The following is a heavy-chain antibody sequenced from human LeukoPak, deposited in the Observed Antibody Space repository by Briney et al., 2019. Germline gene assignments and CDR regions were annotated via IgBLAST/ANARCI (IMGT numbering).Heavy chain of an antibody. CDR2: IYYSGST. CDR3: ARVGPVVAATGKWFDP. CDR1: GFTFSSYS. V-gene: IGHV4-59*01. D-gene: IGHD2-15*01. Sequence: GSLRLSCAASGFTFSSYSMNWVRQAPGKGLEWIGYIYYSGSTNYNPSLKSRVTISVDTSKNQFSLKLSSVTAADTAVYYCARVGPVVAATGKWFDPWGQGTLVTVSS. J-gene: IGHJ5*02.